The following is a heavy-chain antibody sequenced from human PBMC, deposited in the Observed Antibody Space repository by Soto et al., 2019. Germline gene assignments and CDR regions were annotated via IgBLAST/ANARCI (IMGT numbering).Heavy chain of an antibody. CDR2: IYYSGNT. CDR1: GGSISSNDFY. Sequence: SETLSLTCIVSGGSISSNDFYWSWIRQHPGKGLEWIGYIYYSGNTYYNPSLKSRVTILVDTSKNQFSLKVSSVTAADTAVYYCARLSGSWQSRFPPWAQGTLVTVS. V-gene: IGHV4-31*03. D-gene: IGHD6-13*01. CDR3: ARLSGSWQSRFPP. J-gene: IGHJ5*02.